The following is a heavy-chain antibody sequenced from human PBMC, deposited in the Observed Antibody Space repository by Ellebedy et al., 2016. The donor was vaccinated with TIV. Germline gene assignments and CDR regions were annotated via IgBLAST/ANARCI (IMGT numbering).Heavy chain of an antibody. D-gene: IGHD3-16*01. CDR3: VRVIGAGSFDY. J-gene: IGHJ4*02. Sequence: GESLKISXAASGFTFSDHYMDWVRQAPGKGLEWVGRTRNKPNSYTTEYAASVKGRFTISRDDSKNSLYLQINSLKTEDTAVYYCVRVIGAGSFDYWGQGTLVTVSS. V-gene: IGHV3-72*01. CDR2: TRNKPNSYTT. CDR1: GFTFSDHY.